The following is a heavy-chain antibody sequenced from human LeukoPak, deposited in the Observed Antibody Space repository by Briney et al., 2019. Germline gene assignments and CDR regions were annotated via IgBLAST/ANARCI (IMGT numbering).Heavy chain of an antibody. CDR1: GFTVSSNY. Sequence: GSLRLSCAASGFTVSSNYMSWVRQAPGKGLEWVSVIYSGGSTYYADSVKGRFTISRDNSKNTLYLQMNSLRAEDTAVYYCASRNYYDSSGLLDYWGQGTLVTVSS. CDR3: ASRNYYDSSGLLDY. D-gene: IGHD3-22*01. CDR2: IYSGGST. V-gene: IGHV3-53*01. J-gene: IGHJ4*02.